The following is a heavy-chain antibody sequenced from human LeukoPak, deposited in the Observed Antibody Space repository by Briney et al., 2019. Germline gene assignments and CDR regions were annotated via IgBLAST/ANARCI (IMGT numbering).Heavy chain of an antibody. J-gene: IGHJ4*02. CDR2: ISYDGSNK. Sequence: GGSLRLSCAASGFTFSSYWMSWVRQAPGKGLEWVAVISYDGSNKYYADSVKGRFTISRDNSKNTLYLQMNSLRAEDTAVYYCARDTLGYCSSTRCLQGFDYWGQGTLVTVSS. CDR3: ARDTLGYCSSTRCLQGFDY. V-gene: IGHV3-30-3*01. D-gene: IGHD2-2*01. CDR1: GFTFSSYW.